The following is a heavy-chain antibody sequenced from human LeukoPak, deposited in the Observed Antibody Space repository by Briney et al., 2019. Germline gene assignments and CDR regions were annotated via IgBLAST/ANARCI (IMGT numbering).Heavy chain of an antibody. V-gene: IGHV1-69*15. CDR1: GGTFSSYG. CDR2: ILPIFNST. Sequence: SVKVSCKASGGTFSSYGISWVRQAPGQGLEWMGTILPIFNSTNYAQKFQNRVTVTADESTGTVYMEVSSLRSDDTAVYYCARVKGASDNYGDDYWGQGTLVTVSS. CDR3: ARVKGASDNYGDDY. D-gene: IGHD4-17*01. J-gene: IGHJ4*02.